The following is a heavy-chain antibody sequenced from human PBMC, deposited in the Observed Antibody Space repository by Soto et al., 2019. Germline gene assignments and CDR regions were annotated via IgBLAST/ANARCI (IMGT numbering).Heavy chain of an antibody. D-gene: IGHD6-13*01. CDR3: ARENPPAAGSYYDY. Sequence: ASVKVSCKASGYTFTHYAMHWVRQAAGQRLEWMGWIRTGDGNTDYSQKFQGRVTITRDTSASTTYMELSGLRSEDTAVYYCARENPPAAGSYYDYWGQGTQVTV. J-gene: IGHJ4*02. V-gene: IGHV1-3*04. CDR1: GYTFTHYA. CDR2: IRTGDGNT.